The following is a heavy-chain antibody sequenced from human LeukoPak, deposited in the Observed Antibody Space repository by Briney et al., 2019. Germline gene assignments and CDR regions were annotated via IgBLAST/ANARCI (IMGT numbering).Heavy chain of an antibody. J-gene: IGHJ4*02. CDR1: GGSISSGSYY. V-gene: IGHV4-39*07. CDR3: ARVRYSSSWYEPFDY. Sequence: PSETLSLTCTVSGGSISSGSYYWSWIRQPPGKGLEWIGEINHSGSTNYNPSLKSRVTISVDTSKNQFSLKLSSVTAADTAVYYCARVRYSSSWYEPFDYWGQGTLVTVSS. D-gene: IGHD6-13*01. CDR2: INHSGST.